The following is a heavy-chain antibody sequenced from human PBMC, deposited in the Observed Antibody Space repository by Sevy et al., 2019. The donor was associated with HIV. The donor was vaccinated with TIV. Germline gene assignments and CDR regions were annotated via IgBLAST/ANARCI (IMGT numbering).Heavy chain of an antibody. CDR2: IKQDGSEK. V-gene: IGHV3-7*03. CDR3: AREGGTIAGATTNYYFDY. D-gene: IGHD1-26*01. J-gene: IGHJ4*02. Sequence: VGSLRLSCAASGFTFSSNWMSWVLQAPGKELEWVANIKQDGSEKYYVDSVKGRFTISRDNAKNSLYLQMNSLRAEDTAVYYCAREGGTIAGATTNYYFDYWGQGTLVTVSS. CDR1: GFTFSSNW.